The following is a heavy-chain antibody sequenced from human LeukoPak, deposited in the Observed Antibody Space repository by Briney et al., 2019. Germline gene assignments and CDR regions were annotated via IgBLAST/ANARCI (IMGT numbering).Heavy chain of an antibody. CDR2: IWYGGTND. V-gene: IGHV3-33*01. CDR1: GFSFSSYG. Sequence: PGRTLRLSCAASGFSFSSYGTHWVRQAPGKGLEWVAVIWYGGTNDYYADSVKGRFTISRDNSRNTLYLQMNSLRTEDTAVYSCARAAFDSIGYYLFDYWGQGTLVTVSS. CDR3: ARAAFDSIGYYLFDY. J-gene: IGHJ4*02. D-gene: IGHD3-22*01.